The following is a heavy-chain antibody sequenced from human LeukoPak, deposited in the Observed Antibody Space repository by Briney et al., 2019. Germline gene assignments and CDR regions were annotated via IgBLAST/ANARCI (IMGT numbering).Heavy chain of an antibody. Sequence: TSETLSLTCTVSGGSISSYYWSWIRQPPGKGLEWNGSIYYSGSTYYNPSLKSRVTISVDTSKNQFSLKLSSVTAADTAVYYCARETYCAADCYSGFDFWGQGTLVTVSS. V-gene: IGHV4-59*01. D-gene: IGHD2-21*02. CDR3: ARETYCAADCYSGFDF. CDR1: GGSISSYY. CDR2: IYYSGST. J-gene: IGHJ4*02.